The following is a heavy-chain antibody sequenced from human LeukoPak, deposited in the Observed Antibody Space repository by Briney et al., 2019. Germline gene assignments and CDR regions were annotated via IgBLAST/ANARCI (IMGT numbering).Heavy chain of an antibody. D-gene: IGHD1-26*01. CDR3: ARFPSIVGATTGGYYFDY. V-gene: IGHV4-34*01. J-gene: IGHJ4*02. CDR2: INHSGST. CDR1: GGSFSGYY. Sequence: PSETLSLTCAVYGGSFSGYYWSWIRQPPGKGLEWIGEINHSGSTNYNPSLKSRVTISVDTSKNQFSLKLSSVTAADTAVYYCARFPSIVGATTGGYYFDYWGQGTLVTASS.